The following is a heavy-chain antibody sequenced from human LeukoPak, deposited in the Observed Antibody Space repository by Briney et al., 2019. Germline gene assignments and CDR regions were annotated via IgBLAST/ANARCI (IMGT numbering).Heavy chain of an antibody. Sequence: ASVKVPCKASGGTFSSYTISWVRRAPGQGLEWMGRIIPILGIANYAQKFQGRVTITADKSTSTAYMELSSLRSEDTAVYYCARARKMATINPYYYYYGMDVWGQGTTVTVSS. V-gene: IGHV1-69*02. J-gene: IGHJ6*02. CDR1: GGTFSSYT. CDR3: ARARKMATINPYYYYYGMDV. CDR2: IIPILGIA. D-gene: IGHD5-24*01.